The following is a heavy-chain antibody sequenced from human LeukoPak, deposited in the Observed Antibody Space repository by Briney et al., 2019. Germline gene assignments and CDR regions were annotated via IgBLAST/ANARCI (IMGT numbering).Heavy chain of an antibody. J-gene: IGHJ5*02. Sequence: ASVKVSCKASGGTFSSYAICWVRQAPGQGLEWMGGIIPIFGTANYAQKFQGRVTITADESTSTAYMELSSLRSEDTAVYYCASVSWFGELLSNWFDPWGQGTLVTVSS. CDR1: GGTFSSYA. CDR2: IIPIFGTA. CDR3: ASVSWFGELLSNWFDP. D-gene: IGHD3-10*01. V-gene: IGHV1-69*01.